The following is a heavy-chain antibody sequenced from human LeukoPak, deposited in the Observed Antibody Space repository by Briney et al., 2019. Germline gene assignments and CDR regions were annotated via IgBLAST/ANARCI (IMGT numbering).Heavy chain of an antibody. J-gene: IGHJ4*02. D-gene: IGHD6-13*01. CDR1: GFTFSSYS. CDR3: AREISIGSSWYGGTFDY. V-gene: IGHV3-74*01. Sequence: GGSLRLSCAASGFTFSSYSMNWVRQAPGKGLEWVSRINSDGSSTSYADSVKGRFTISRDNAKNTLYLQMNSLRAEDTAVYYCAREISIGSSWYGGTFDYWGQGTLVTVSS. CDR2: INSDGSST.